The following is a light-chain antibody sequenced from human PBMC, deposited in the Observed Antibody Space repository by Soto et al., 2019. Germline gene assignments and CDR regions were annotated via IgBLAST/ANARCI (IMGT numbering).Light chain of an antibody. CDR2: GAS. CDR3: HEYGRSPQAT. CDR1: QSIGSTY. J-gene: IGKJ3*01. V-gene: IGKV3-20*01. Sequence: EIVMTQSPGTLSLSPGERAILSCRASQSIGSTYLAWYQQKPGQAPRLLIYGASTSATGIPDRFSGGGSGTDFTLTISRLEHEDFAVYYCHEYGRSPQATFGPGTKVDIK.